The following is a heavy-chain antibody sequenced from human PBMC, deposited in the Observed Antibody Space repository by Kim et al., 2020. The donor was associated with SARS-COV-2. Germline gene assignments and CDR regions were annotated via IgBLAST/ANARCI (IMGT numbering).Heavy chain of an antibody. J-gene: IGHJ1*01. CDR2: ISSSSSSYI. Sequence: GGSLRLSCAASGFTFSSYSMNWVRQAPGKGLEWVSSISSSSSSYIYYADSVKGRFTISRDNAKNSLYLQMNSLRAEDTAVYYCARDSGARYGGNLDFQHWGQGTLVTVSS. CDR1: GFTFSSYS. V-gene: IGHV3-21*01. CDR3: ARDSGARYGGNLDFQH. D-gene: IGHD4-17*01.